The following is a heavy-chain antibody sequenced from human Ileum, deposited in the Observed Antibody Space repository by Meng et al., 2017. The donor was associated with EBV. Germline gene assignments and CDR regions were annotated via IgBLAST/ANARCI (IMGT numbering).Heavy chain of an antibody. D-gene: IGHD3-10*01. V-gene: IGHV3-74*01. J-gene: IGHJ5*02. CDR3: TRGASGKFDR. CDR2: VDIDGTTS. Sequence: GQLVESGGGLVQPGGSLRLSCAASGFTFTDYWMHWVRQAPGKGLVWVSRVDIDGTTSVYADSVRGRFTISRDNTKNMIYLQINSLRADDTAVYYCTRGASGKFDRWGQGTLVTVSS. CDR1: GFTFTDYW.